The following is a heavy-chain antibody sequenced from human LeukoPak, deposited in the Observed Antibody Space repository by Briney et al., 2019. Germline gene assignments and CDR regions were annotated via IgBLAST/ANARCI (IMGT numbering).Heavy chain of an antibody. V-gene: IGHV1-18*01. J-gene: IGHJ4*02. CDR1: GYTFTSFG. CDR3: ARDLVQLGYCSGGSCNYPGY. D-gene: IGHD2-15*01. CDR2: ISAYNVNT. Sequence: ASVKVSGKASGYTFTSFGVSWVRRAPGQGLEWMEWISAYNVNTNYAQKLNGRVTRTTATYTSTAYLELRSLRSDNTAVYYCARDLVQLGYCSGGSCNYPGYWGQGTQVTVSS.